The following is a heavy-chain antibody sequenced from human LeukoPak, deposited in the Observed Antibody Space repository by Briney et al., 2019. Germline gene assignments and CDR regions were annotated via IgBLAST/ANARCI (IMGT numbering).Heavy chain of an antibody. V-gene: IGHV4-4*08. CDR3: ARGGMSTYYDSGGFYSY. D-gene: IGHD3-22*01. J-gene: IGHJ4*02. Sequence: SETLSLTCTVSGGSISSYYCSWIRQPPGKGLEWIGYISPSGSTNSNPSLKSRVTISVDTSKNQFSLNLNSVTAADTAVYYCARGGMSTYYDSGGFYSYWGQGTLVTVSS. CDR1: GGSISSYY. CDR2: ISPSGST.